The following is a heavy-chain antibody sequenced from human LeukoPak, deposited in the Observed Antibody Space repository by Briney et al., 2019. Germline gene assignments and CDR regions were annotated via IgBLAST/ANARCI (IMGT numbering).Heavy chain of an antibody. D-gene: IGHD5-12*01. J-gene: IGHJ4*02. Sequence: GSSVKVSCKASGGTFSSYAISWVRQAPGHGLEWMGRIIPILGIANYAQKFQGRVTITADKSTSTAYMELSSLRSEDTAVYYCARDDRVATSDYWGQGTLVTVSS. CDR3: ARDDRVATSDY. CDR1: GGTFSSYA. V-gene: IGHV1-69*04. CDR2: IIPILGIA.